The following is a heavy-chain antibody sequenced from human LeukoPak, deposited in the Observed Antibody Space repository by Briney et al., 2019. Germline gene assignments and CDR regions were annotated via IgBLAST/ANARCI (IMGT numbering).Heavy chain of an antibody. Sequence: SETLSLTCTVSGVSINIGTDYWSWIRQPAGKGLEWIGRIYTSGSTDYNPSLKSRVIISVDTSKNHFSLKLSSVTAADTAVYYCAREQRGYSYGRYYYYYMDVWGKGTTVTVSS. J-gene: IGHJ6*03. V-gene: IGHV4-61*02. CDR1: GVSINIGTDY. D-gene: IGHD5-18*01. CDR3: AREQRGYSYGRYYYYYMDV. CDR2: IYTSGST.